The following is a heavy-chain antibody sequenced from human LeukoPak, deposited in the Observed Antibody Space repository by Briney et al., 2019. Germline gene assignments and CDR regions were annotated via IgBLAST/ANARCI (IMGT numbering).Heavy chain of an antibody. CDR2: IYHSGST. Sequence: SETLSLTCAVSGYSISSGYYWGWIRQPPGKGLEWIGSIYHSGSTYYNPSLKSRVTISEDTSKNQFSLKLSSVTAADTAVYYCARSHSVWTSFDYWGQGTLVTVSS. V-gene: IGHV4-38-2*01. CDR3: ARSHSVWTSFDY. CDR1: GYSISSGYY. D-gene: IGHD3/OR15-3a*01. J-gene: IGHJ4*02.